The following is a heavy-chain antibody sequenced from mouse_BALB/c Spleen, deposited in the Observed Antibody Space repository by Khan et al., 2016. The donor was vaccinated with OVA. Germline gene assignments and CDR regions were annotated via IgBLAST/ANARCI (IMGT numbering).Heavy chain of an antibody. J-gene: IGHJ4*01. CDR3: ARQPYYHYYIMDY. V-gene: IGHV2-6-1*01. Sequence: QVQLKQSGPGLVAPSQSLSITSTISGFSLTNYGLHWVRQPPGKGLEWLVVIWSDGSTTYNSALKSRLSISKDNSKSQVFLKMNSLQTDDTAMYYCARQPYYHYYIMDYWGQGTSVTVSS. CDR2: IWSDGST. CDR1: GFSLTNYG. D-gene: IGHD2-10*01.